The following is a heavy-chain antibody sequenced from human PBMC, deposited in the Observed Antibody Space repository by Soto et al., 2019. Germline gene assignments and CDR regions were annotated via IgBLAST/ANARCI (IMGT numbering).Heavy chain of an antibody. V-gene: IGHV6-1*01. CDR2: TYYRSKWYN. CDR1: GDSVSSNSAA. D-gene: IGHD6-13*01. Sequence: SQTLSLTCAISGDSVSSNSAAWNWIRQSPSRGLEWLGRTYYRSKWYNDYAVSVKSRITINPDTSKNQFSLQLNSVTPEDTAVYYCARDDRQQLGPVLGMDVWGQGTTVTVSS. CDR3: ARDDRQQLGPVLGMDV. J-gene: IGHJ6*02.